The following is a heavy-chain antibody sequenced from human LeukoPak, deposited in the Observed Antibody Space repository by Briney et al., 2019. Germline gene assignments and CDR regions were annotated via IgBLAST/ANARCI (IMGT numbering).Heavy chain of an antibody. V-gene: IGHV3-48*03. CDR3: AGNPGGHFYYYYGMDV. CDR1: GFTFSSYE. CDR2: ISSSGSTI. J-gene: IGHJ6*02. Sequence: PGGSLRLSCAASGFTFSSYEMNWVRQAPGKGLEWVSYISSSGSTIYYADSVKGRFTISRDNAKNSLYLQMNSLRAEDTAVYYCAGNPGGHFYYYYGMDVWGQGTTVTVSS. D-gene: IGHD3-10*01.